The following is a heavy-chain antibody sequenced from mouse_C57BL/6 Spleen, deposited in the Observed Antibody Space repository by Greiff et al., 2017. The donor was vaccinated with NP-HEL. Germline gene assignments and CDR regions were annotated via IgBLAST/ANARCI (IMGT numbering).Heavy chain of an antibody. CDR1: GYTFTSYW. V-gene: IGHV1-53*01. J-gene: IGHJ3*01. Sequence: QVQLQQPGTELVKPGASVKLSCQASGYTFTSYWMHWVKQRPGQGLEWIGNINPSNGGTNYNEKFKSKVTLTVDKSSSTAYMQLSSLTSEDSAVFCCARSGDSEAWFAYWGQGTLVTVSA. CDR2: INPSNGGT. D-gene: IGHD3-1*01. CDR3: ARSGDSEAWFAY.